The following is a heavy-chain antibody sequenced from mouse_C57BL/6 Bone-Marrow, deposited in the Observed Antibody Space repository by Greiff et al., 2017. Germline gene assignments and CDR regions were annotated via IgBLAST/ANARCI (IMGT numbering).Heavy chain of an antibody. V-gene: IGHV14-4*01. D-gene: IGHD1-1*01. Sequence: VQLKESGAELVRPGASVKLSCTASGFNIKDDYMHWVKQRPEQGLEWIGWIDPENGDTEYASKFQGKATITADTSSNTAYLQLSSLTSEDTAVYYCTTVLRFAYWGQGTLVTVSA. J-gene: IGHJ3*01. CDR3: TTVLRFAY. CDR1: GFNIKDDY. CDR2: IDPENGDT.